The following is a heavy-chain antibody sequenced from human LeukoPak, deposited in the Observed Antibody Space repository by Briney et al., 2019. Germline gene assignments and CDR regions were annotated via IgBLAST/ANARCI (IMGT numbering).Heavy chain of an antibody. CDR1: GYTFTGYY. CDR2: INPNSGGT. J-gene: IGHJ4*02. D-gene: IGHD5-18*01. V-gene: IGHV1-2*06. CDR3: ARGALSSYSYGRTTRNFDY. Sequence: GASVKVSCKASGYTFTGYYMHWVRQAPGQGLEWMGRINPNSGGTNYAQKFQGRVTMTRDTSISTAYMELSRLRSDDTAVYYCARGALSSYSYGRTTRNFDYWGQGTLVTVSS.